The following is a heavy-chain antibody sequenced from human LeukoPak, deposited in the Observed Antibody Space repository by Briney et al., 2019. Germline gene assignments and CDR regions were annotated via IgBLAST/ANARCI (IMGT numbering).Heavy chain of an antibody. CDR1: GAALSEYY. Sequence: SETLSLTCAVYGAALSEYYWSWIRQSPGKGLEWIGEVAHKGPTVYSPTLNRKYNPSFKSRVTISVDTSKNQFSLKLSSVTAADTAVYYCARHTSVLRFLEWLLSFDYWGQGTLVTVSS. CDR3: ARHTSVLRFLEWLLSFDY. V-gene: IGHV4-34*01. J-gene: IGHJ4*02. D-gene: IGHD3-3*01. CDR2: VAHKGPT.